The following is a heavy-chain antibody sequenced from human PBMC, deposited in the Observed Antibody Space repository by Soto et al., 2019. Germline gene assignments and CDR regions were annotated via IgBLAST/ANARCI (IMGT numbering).Heavy chain of an antibody. CDR3: ARVYPSSSWPTPDSLTNWFDP. CDR1: GYTFTSYG. D-gene: IGHD6-13*01. V-gene: IGHV1-18*04. CDR2: ISAYNGNT. Sequence: ASVKVSCKASGYTFTSYGISWVRQAPGQGLEWMGWISAYNGNTNYAQKLQGRVTMTTDTSTSTAYMELRSLRSDDTAVYYCARVYPSSSWPTPDSLTNWFDPWGQGTLVTVYS. J-gene: IGHJ5*02.